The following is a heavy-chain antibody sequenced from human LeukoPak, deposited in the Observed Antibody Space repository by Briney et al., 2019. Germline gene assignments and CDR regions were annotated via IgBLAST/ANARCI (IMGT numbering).Heavy chain of an antibody. V-gene: IGHV4-39*01. Sequence: SETLSLTCTVSCGSVSSSSYWGWIRQPPGKGLEWIGSIYYSGSTYYSPSLKSRVTMSLDPSKNQFSLKLSSLTAADTAIYYCASGYTAAGRRFDPWGQGTLVTVSS. J-gene: IGHJ5*02. D-gene: IGHD6-13*01. CDR1: CGSVSSSSY. CDR2: IYYSGST. CDR3: ASGYTAAGRRFDP.